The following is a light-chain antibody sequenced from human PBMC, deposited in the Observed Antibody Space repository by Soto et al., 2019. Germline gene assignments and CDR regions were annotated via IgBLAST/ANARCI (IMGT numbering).Light chain of an antibody. CDR3: CSYADGQTLP. V-gene: IGLV2-11*01. CDR1: TSDVGGYEY. CDR2: HVV. J-gene: IGLJ2*01. Sequence: QSALTQPRSVSGSPGQSVTISCTGTTSDVGGYEYVSWYQQYPGKAPKLLIYHVVQRPSGVPDRFSGSKSGTTASLIISGIQAEDEADYFCCSYADGQTLPFGGGTKVTVL.